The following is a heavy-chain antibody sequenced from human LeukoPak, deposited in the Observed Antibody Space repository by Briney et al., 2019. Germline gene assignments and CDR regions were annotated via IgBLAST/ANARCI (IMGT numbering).Heavy chain of an antibody. V-gene: IGHV4-38-2*02. CDR3: ARHVGFITMVRGVINNNWFDP. D-gene: IGHD3-10*01. J-gene: IGHJ5*02. CDR1: GYSISSGYY. CDR2: IYHSGST. Sequence: PSETLSLTCTVSGYSISSGYYWGWIRQAPGKGLEWIGNIYHSGSTYNNPSLKSRVTISVDTSKKQFSLKLSSVTAADTAVYYCARHVGFITMVRGVINNNWFDPWGQGTLVTVSS.